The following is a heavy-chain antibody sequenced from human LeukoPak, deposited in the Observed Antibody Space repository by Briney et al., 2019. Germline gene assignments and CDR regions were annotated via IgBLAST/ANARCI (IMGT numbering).Heavy chain of an antibody. CDR1: GYTFTNYG. V-gene: IGHV1-18*01. CDR3: ARETRGSSPAGWFDP. Sequence: ASVKVSCKASGYTFTNYGISWVRQAPGQGLEWMGWISAYNGHTKYAQKVQGRVTMTRDTSTSTAYMELRSLRSDDTAVYYCARETRGSSPAGWFDPWGQGTLVTVSS. D-gene: IGHD6-13*01. CDR2: ISAYNGHT. J-gene: IGHJ5*02.